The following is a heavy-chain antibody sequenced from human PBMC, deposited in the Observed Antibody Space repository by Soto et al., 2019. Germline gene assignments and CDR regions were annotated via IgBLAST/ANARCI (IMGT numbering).Heavy chain of an antibody. Sequence: EVQLLESGGGLVQPGGSLRLSCAASGFTFSSYAMSWVRQAPGKGLEWVSAISGSGGSTYYEDSVKGRFTISRDNSKNTLYLQMNSLRAEDTAVYYCAKKESSSSTYWYFDLWGRGTLVTVSS. V-gene: IGHV3-23*01. D-gene: IGHD6-6*01. J-gene: IGHJ2*01. CDR1: GFTFSSYA. CDR2: ISGSGGST. CDR3: AKKESSSSTYWYFDL.